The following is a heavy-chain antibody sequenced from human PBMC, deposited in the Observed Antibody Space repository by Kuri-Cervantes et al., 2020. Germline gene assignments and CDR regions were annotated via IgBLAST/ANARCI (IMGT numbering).Heavy chain of an antibody. CDR3: ARVGYDILTGSDNWFDP. J-gene: IGHJ5*02. CDR1: GFTLSSYW. CDR2: ISYDGVSK. V-gene: IGHV3-30-3*01. D-gene: IGHD3-9*01. Sequence: LSLTCEASGFTLSSYWMSWVRQAPGKGLEWVAGISYDGVSKYYPDSVKGRFTISRDNSKDTLRLQMNSLKTEDMAVYYCARVGYDILTGSDNWFDPWGQGTLVTVSS.